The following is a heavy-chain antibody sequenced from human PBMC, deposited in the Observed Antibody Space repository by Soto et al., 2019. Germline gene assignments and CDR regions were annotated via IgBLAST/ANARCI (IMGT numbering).Heavy chain of an antibody. V-gene: IGHV1-69*13. CDR3: ARSAMVPRLNYYYYYGMDV. J-gene: IGHJ6*02. Sequence: SVKVSCKASGGTFSSYAISWVRQAPGQGLEWMGGIIPIFGTANYAQKFQGRVTITADESTSTAYMELSSLRSEDTAVYYCARSAMVPRLNYYYYYGMDVWGQGTTVTVSS. D-gene: IGHD5-18*01. CDR2: IIPIFGTA. CDR1: GGTFSSYA.